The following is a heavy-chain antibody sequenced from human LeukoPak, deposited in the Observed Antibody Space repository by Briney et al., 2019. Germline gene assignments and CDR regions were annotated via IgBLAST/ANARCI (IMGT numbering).Heavy chain of an antibody. CDR2: INPSGGST. D-gene: IGHD3-22*01. CDR3: ATYRLVVVILTKNFDY. CDR1: GYTFTSYY. J-gene: IGHJ4*02. V-gene: IGHV1-46*01. Sequence: VASVKVFCKASGYTFTSYYMHWVRQAPGQGLEWMGIINPSGGSTSYAQKFQGRVTMTRDTSTGTVYMELSSLTSEDTAVYYCATYRLVVVILTKNFDYWGQGTLVTVSS.